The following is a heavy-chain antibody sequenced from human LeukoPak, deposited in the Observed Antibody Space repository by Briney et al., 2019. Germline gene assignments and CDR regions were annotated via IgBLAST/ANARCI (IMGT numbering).Heavy chain of an antibody. CDR2: ISGSGGST. CDR1: GFTFSSYA. CDR3: AKDRQLDWFDP. D-gene: IGHD6-19*01. V-gene: IGHV3-23*01. Sequence: GGSLRLSSPPPGFTFSSYAMSWLRQAPRQGLEWVSTISGSGGSTYYADPVKGRFTISRDNSKNTLYLQMNSLRAEDTAVYYCAKDRQLDWFDPWGQGTLVTVSS. J-gene: IGHJ5*02.